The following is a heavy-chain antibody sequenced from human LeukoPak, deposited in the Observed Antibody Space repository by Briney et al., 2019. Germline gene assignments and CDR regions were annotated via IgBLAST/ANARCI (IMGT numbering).Heavy chain of an antibody. J-gene: IGHJ3*02. CDR1: GFTFSSYS. Sequence: RTGGSLRLSCAASGFTFSSYSMNWVRQAPGKGLEWVSAISGSGGSTYYADSVKGRFTISRDNSKNTLYLQMNSLRAEDTAVYYCARDYNRGSYAFDIWGQGTMATVSS. CDR2: ISGSGGST. V-gene: IGHV3-23*01. CDR3: ARDYNRGSYAFDI. D-gene: IGHD1-26*01.